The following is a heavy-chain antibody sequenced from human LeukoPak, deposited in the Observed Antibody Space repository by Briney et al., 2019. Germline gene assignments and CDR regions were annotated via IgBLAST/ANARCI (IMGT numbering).Heavy chain of an antibody. D-gene: IGHD1-1*01. V-gene: IGHV3-21*01. CDR3: ARDPYNGAYSEGYYYYYMDV. J-gene: IGHJ6*03. CDR2: ISSSSSYI. Sequence: GGSLRLSCAASGFTFSSYSMNWVRQAPGKGLEWVSSISSSSSYIYYADSVKGRFTISRDNAKNSLYLQMNSLRVEDTAIYYCARDPYNGAYSEGYYYYYMDVWGKGTTVTISS. CDR1: GFTFSSYS.